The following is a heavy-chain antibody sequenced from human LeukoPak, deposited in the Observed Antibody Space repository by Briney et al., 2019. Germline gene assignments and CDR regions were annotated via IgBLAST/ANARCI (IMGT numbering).Heavy chain of an antibody. D-gene: IGHD3-9*01. Sequence: SETLPLTCTVSGGSISSGGYYWSWIRQPPGKGLEWIGSIYYSGSTYYNPSLKSRVTISVDTSKNQFSLKLSSVTAADTAVYYCARRLDLFDYWGQGTLVTVSS. CDR1: GGSISSGGYY. J-gene: IGHJ4*02. CDR2: IYYSGST. V-gene: IGHV4-39*01. CDR3: ARRLDLFDY.